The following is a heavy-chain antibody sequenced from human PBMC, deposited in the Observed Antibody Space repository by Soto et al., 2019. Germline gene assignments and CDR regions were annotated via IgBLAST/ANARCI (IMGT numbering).Heavy chain of an antibody. CDR2: IYYSGST. D-gene: IGHD3-3*01. CDR1: GGSISSGGYY. V-gene: IGHV4-31*03. J-gene: IGHJ6*01. CDR3: ARDGVEYDFWRGIENPYYYYGMDL. Sequence: QVQLQESGPGLVKPSQTLSLTCTVSGGSISSGGYYWSWIRQHPGKGLEWIGYIYYSGSTCYNPSIKGRVTISVDTSKNQFSLKLSSVTAADTAVYYCARDGVEYDFWRGIENPYYYYGMDLW.